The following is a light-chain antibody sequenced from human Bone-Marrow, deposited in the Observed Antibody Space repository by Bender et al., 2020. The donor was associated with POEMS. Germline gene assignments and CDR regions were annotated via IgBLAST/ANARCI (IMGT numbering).Light chain of an antibody. V-gene: IGLV2-14*01. Sequence: QSALTQPASVSGSPGQSLTISCTGTAFDVGGYDYVSWYQQHPGKAPKLIIFGVSNRPSGVSNRFSGSKSGNTASLTISGLQAEDEADYYCSSYTTSHSLSFGEGTKMTVL. CDR3: SSYTTSHSLS. CDR2: GVS. CDR1: AFDVGGYDY. J-gene: IGLJ2*01.